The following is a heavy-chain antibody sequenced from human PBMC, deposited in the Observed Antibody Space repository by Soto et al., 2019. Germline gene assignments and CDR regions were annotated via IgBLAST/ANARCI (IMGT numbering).Heavy chain of an antibody. V-gene: IGHV1-2*04. CDR1: GYTFTGYH. D-gene: IGHD2-15*01. Sequence: GASVKVSCKASGYTFTGYHMHWVRQAPGQGLEWMGWVNPNSGGTNYAQKFQGWVTMTRDTSISTAYMELSRLRSDDTAVYYCARDFIFCSGGSCYSDAFDIWGQGTMVTVSS. CDR3: ARDFIFCSGGSCYSDAFDI. J-gene: IGHJ3*02. CDR2: VNPNSGGT.